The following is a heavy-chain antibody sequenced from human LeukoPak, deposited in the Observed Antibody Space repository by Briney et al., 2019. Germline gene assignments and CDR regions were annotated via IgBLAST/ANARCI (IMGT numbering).Heavy chain of an antibody. Sequence: SMKVSCKASGGTFSSYAISWVRQAPGQGLEWMGGIIPIFGTANYAQKFQGRVTITADESTSTAYMELSSLRSEDTAVYYCASVRASIAARPFDYWGQGTLVTVSS. CDR3: ASVRASIAARPFDY. V-gene: IGHV1-69*13. D-gene: IGHD6-6*01. J-gene: IGHJ4*02. CDR2: IIPIFGTA. CDR1: GGTFSSYA.